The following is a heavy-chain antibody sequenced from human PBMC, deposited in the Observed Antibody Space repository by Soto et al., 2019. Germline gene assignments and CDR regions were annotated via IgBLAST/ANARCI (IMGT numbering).Heavy chain of an antibody. D-gene: IGHD6-13*01. J-gene: IGHJ5*02. CDR2: INAGNGNT. CDR1: GYTFTSYA. V-gene: IGHV1-3*01. CDR3: ARDCRGSSWLRLNWFDP. Sequence: ASVKVSCKASGYTFTSYAMHWVRQAPGQRLEWMGWINAGNGNTKYSQKFQGRVTITRDTSASTAYMELSSLRSEDTAVYYCARDCRGSSWLRLNWFDPWGQGTLVTVSS.